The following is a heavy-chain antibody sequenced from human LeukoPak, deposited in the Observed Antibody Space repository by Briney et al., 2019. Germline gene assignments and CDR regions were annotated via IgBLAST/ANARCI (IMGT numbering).Heavy chain of an antibody. Sequence: GGSLRLSCAASGFTFSSYAMHWVRQAPGKGLEWVAVISYDGSNKYYADSVKGRFTISRDNSKNTLYLQMNSLRAEDTAVYYGGREGRRGSSFMGVVFVIGGKGKMVPVS. V-gene: IGHV3-30-3*01. D-gene: IGHD1-26*01. CDR1: GFTFSSYA. CDR3: GREGRRGSSFMGVVFVI. J-gene: IGHJ3*02. CDR2: ISYDGSNK.